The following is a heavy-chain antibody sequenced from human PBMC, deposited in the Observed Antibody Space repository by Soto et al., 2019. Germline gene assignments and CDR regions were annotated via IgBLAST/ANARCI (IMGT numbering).Heavy chain of an antibody. J-gene: IGHJ6*02. Sequence: SETLSLTCSVSGGSISSGYYYWSWIRQPPGKGLEWIGNIYYSGNTYYNPSLKSRLIISIDTSKNQFSLKVSSVTAADTAVYYCASSSLYGMVVWGQGTTVTVSS. CDR1: GGSISSGYYY. CDR3: ASSSLYGMVV. V-gene: IGHV4-30-4*01. CDR2: IYYSGNT.